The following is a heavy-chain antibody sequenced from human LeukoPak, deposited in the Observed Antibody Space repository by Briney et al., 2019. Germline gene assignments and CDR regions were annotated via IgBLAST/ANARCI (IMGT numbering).Heavy chain of an antibody. CDR2: IYYSGST. J-gene: IGHJ4*02. CDR1: GGSISSYY. D-gene: IGHD1-1*01. Sequence: SETLSLTCTVSGGSISSYYWSWIRQPPGEGLEWIGYIYYSGSTNYNPSLKSRVTISVDTSKNQFSLKLSSVTAADTAVYYCARGNWSSGDSDYSGQGTLVTVSA. CDR3: ARGNWSSGDSDY. V-gene: IGHV4-59*01.